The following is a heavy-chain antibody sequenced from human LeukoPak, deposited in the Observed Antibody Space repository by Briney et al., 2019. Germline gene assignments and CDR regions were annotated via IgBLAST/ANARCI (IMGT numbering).Heavy chain of an antibody. CDR1: GYTLTELS. CDR3: ATALVGATTPDY. V-gene: IGHV1-24*01. CDR2: FDPEDGET. Sequence: ASVKVSCKVSGYTLTELSMHWVRQAPGKGLEWMGGFDPEDGETIYAQKFQGRVTMTEDTSTDTAYMELSSLRSEDTAVYYCATALVGATTPDYWGQGTLVTVSS. J-gene: IGHJ4*02. D-gene: IGHD1-26*01.